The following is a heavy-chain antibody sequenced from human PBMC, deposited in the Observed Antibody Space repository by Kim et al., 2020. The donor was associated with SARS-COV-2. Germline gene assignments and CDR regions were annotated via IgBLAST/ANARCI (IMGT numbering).Heavy chain of an antibody. CDR2: IKEDGRDT. J-gene: IGHJ4*01. CDR1: GFAFSTSW. Sequence: GGSLRLSCVGSGFAFSTSWMTWVRQVPGKGLEWVANIKEDGRDTYYVDSVKGRFTISRDNAKSSVYLLMHSLRAEDTAVYYCARDPYDSSGFGAFDYWG. V-gene: IGHV3-7*01. D-gene: IGHD3-22*01. CDR3: ARDPYDSSGFGAFDY.